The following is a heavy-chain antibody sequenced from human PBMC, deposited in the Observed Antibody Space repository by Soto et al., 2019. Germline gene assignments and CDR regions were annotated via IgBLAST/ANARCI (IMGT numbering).Heavy chain of an antibody. Sequence: SETLSLTCAVNGGSFSAYYWTWIRQPPGRGLEWIGEIDHSGSTNNNPSLESRVTISIDTAKNRFSLNVTSVTAADTAVYYCVRGLRYSGMDVWGQGTTVTVSS. CDR2: IDHSGST. CDR1: GGSFSAYY. V-gene: IGHV4-34*01. CDR3: VRGLRYSGMDV. J-gene: IGHJ6*02. D-gene: IGHD2-15*01.